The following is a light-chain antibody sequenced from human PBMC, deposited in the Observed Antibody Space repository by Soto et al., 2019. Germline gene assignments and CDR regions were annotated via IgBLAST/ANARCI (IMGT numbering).Light chain of an antibody. CDR1: QTIGTY. J-gene: IGKJ1*01. Sequence: IEVTQSPSSLAASVGDRVTITCRASQTIGTYLNWYRHKSGAAPELLIYDASTLQSGVPSRFRGGASGTDFTLTISSLQLDDFATYYCQQSYSTPRTFGQGTKVDIK. CDR3: QQSYSTPRT. V-gene: IGKV1-39*01. CDR2: DAS.